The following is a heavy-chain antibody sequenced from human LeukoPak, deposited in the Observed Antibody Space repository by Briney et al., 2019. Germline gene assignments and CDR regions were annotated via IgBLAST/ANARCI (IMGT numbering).Heavy chain of an antibody. V-gene: IGHV4-59*01. CDR2: IYYSGST. J-gene: IGHJ6*03. CDR3: ARDVHYYYMDV. Sequence: SETLSLTSTVSGGSISSYYWSWIRQPPGQGLEWIGYIYYSGSTNYNPSLKSRVTISVDTSKNQFALKLSSVTAADTAVYYCARDVHYYYMDVWGKGTTVTVSS. CDR1: GGSISSYY.